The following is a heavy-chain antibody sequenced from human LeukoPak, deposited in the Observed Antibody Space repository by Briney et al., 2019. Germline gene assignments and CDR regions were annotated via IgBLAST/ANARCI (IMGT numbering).Heavy chain of an antibody. V-gene: IGHV4-39*01. D-gene: IGHD3-22*01. Sequence: PSETLSLTCTVSGGSISSSTYYWGWIRQPPGKGLEWIGSIYYSGSTYYNPSLKSRVTISVDTSENQFSLKLSSVIAADTAVYYCARIRADNSGYYYYFDYWGQGTLVTVSS. CDR3: ARIRADNSGYYYYFDY. CDR1: GGSISSSTYY. J-gene: IGHJ4*02. CDR2: IYYSGST.